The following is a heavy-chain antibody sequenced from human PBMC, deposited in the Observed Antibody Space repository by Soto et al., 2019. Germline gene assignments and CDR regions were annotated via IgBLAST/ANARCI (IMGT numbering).Heavy chain of an antibody. Sequence: PGGYLRLSCTGSGLTFGDYPMGWFRQAPGRGLEWVSYIRTDEYGRTTDEAASVKGRFTTSRDDSKNIAYLQMDSLETEDTAIYYCTRAVRMSVDAFAIWGQVTLFIVSS. CDR1: GLTFGDYP. CDR2: IRTDEYGRTT. V-gene: IGHV3-49*03. CDR3: TRAVRMSVDAFAI. D-gene: IGHD3-10*01. J-gene: IGHJ3*02.